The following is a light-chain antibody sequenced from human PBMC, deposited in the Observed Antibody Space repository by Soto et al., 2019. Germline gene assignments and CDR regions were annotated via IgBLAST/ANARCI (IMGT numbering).Light chain of an antibody. CDR1: SSNIGATYD. CDR3: QSYDSSLSAHYV. V-gene: IGLV1-40*01. J-gene: IGLJ1*01. CDR2: GNS. Sequence: QSVLTQPPSVSGAPGRRVTISCTRSSSNIGATYDVQWYQQLPGTAPKLLIYGNSNRPSGVPDRFSGSKSGTSASLAITGLQADDEADYYCQSYDSSLSAHYVFGTGTKVTVL.